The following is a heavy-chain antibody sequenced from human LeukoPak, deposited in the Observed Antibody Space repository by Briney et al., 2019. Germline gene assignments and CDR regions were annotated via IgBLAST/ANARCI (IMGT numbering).Heavy chain of an antibody. CDR3: ARGMVRGVLVSDWFDP. V-gene: IGHV4-4*09. Sequence: SETLSLTCTVSGGSISSYYWSWIRQPPGKGLEWIGYIYTSGSTNYNPSLKSRVTISVDTSKNQFSLKLSSVTAADTAVYYCARGMVRGVLVSDWFDPWGQGTLVTVSS. CDR1: GGSISSYY. J-gene: IGHJ5*02. CDR2: IYTSGST. D-gene: IGHD3-10*01.